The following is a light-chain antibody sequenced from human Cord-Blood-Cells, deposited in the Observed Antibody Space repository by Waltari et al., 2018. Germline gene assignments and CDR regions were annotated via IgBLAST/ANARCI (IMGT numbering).Light chain of an antibody. J-gene: IGLJ3*02. Sequence: QSALTQPASVSGSPGQSITISCTGTSSDVGGYNYVSWYQQHQGKAPKPMIYDVSKRASGLSNRFSGSKSGNTASLTISGLQAEDEADYYCSSYTSSSTWVFGGGTKLTVL. V-gene: IGLV2-14*01. CDR2: DVS. CDR1: SSDVGGYNY. CDR3: SSYTSSSTWV.